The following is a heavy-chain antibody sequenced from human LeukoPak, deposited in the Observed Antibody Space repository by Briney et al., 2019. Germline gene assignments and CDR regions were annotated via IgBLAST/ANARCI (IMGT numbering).Heavy chain of an antibody. J-gene: IGHJ4*02. D-gene: IGHD3-22*01. CDR2: ISWNRGSI. CDR3: AKDITPHYYDSSGYPDY. Sequence: GRSLRLSCAASGFTFDDYAMHWVRQAPGEGLEWVSGISWNRGSIGYADSVKGRFTISRDNAKNSLYLQMNSLRAEDTALYYCAKDITPHYYDSSGYPDYWGQGTLVTVSS. V-gene: IGHV3-9*01. CDR1: GFTFDDYA.